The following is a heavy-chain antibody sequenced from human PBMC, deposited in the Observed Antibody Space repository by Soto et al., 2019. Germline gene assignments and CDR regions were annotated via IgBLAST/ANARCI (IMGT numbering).Heavy chain of an antibody. CDR2: IIPSFGTA. D-gene: IGHD1-26*01. J-gene: IGHJ6*02. CDR1: GGTFSSYA. V-gene: IGHV1-69*12. CDR3: ARPGGRGDYYYGMDV. Sequence: QVQLVQSGAAVKKPGSSVKVSCKASGGTFSSYAISWVRQAPGQGLEWMGGIIPSFGTANYAQKFQGRVTIIADESTSTAYMELSSLRSEDTAVYYCARPGGRGDYYYGMDVWGQGTTVTVSS.